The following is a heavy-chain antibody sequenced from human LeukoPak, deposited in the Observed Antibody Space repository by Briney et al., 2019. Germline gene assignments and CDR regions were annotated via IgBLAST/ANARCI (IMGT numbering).Heavy chain of an antibody. CDR3: ARYTYYDILTGRDY. V-gene: IGHV4-34*01. D-gene: IGHD3-9*01. J-gene: IGHJ4*02. Sequence: SETLSLTCAVYGGSFSGYYWSWIRQPPGKGLEWIGSIYYSGSTYYNPSLKSRVTISVDTSKNQFSLKLSSVTAADTAVYYCARYTYYDILTGRDYWGQGTLVTVSS. CDR1: GGSFSGYY. CDR2: IYYSGST.